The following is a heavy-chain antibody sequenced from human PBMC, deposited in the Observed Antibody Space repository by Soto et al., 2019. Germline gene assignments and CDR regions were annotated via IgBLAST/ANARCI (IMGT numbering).Heavy chain of an antibody. V-gene: IGHV3-48*01. CDR1: GFTFRNYG. CDR3: AKDLKDGSKWNYYYGMDV. D-gene: IGHD2-8*01. Sequence: PGGSLRLSCAASGFTFRNYGMNWVRQAPGKGLEWVSYIGIGSSTKYYADSVKGRFTISRDNAKNSLYLQMNSLRAEDTAVYYCAKDLKDGSKWNYYYGMDVWGQGTTVTVSS. J-gene: IGHJ6*02. CDR2: IGIGSSTK.